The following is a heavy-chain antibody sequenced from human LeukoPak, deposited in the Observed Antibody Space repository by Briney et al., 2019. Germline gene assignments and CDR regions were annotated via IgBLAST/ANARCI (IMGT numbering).Heavy chain of an antibody. J-gene: IGHJ4*02. CDR2: LYSDGNT. V-gene: IGHV3-53*01. CDR1: GFTVITND. D-gene: IGHD1-14*01. Sequence: GGSLRLSCAASGFTVITNDMTWVRQAPGKGLEWVSVLYSDGNTKYADSVQGRFTLSRDNSKNTLYLEMNSLSPDDTAVYYCARGVEPLAANTLAYWGQGTLVTVSS. CDR3: ARGVEPLAANTLAY.